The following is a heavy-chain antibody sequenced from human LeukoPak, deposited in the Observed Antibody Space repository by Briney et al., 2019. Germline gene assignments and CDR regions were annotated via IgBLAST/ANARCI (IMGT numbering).Heavy chain of an antibody. CDR3: ARSVEAGYMDV. CDR2: IKQDGSEK. D-gene: IGHD3-10*01. Sequence: KTGGSLRLSCAASGFTFSSYWMSWVRQAPGKGLEWVAHIKQDGSEKYYVDSVRGRFTISRDNAKNSLYLQMNGLSAEDTAVYYCARSVEAGYMDVWGKGSTVTISS. J-gene: IGHJ6*03. V-gene: IGHV3-7*01. CDR1: GFTFSSYW.